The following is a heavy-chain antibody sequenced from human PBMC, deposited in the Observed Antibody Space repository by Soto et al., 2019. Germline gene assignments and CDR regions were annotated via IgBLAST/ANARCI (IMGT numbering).Heavy chain of an antibody. CDR3: ASADSSSWYDGWYFDY. CDR1: GYTFTGYY. J-gene: IGHJ4*02. Sequence: ASVKVSCKASGYTFTGYYMHWVRQAPGQGLEWMGWINPNSVGTNYAQKFQGRVTMTRDTSISTDYMERSRLRSDDTAVYYCASADSSSWYDGWYFDYWGQGTLVTVSS. D-gene: IGHD6-13*01. CDR2: INPNSVGT. V-gene: IGHV1-2*02.